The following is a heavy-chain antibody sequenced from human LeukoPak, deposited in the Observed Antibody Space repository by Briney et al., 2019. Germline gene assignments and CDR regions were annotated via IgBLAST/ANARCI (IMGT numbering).Heavy chain of an antibody. D-gene: IGHD6-13*01. CDR3: ARDGWFLAAASYFDY. CDR2: ISSSGSTI. V-gene: IGHV3-11*04. Sequence: GGSLRLSCAASGFTFSDYYMSWIRQAPGKGLEWVSYISSSGSTIYYADSVKGRFTISRDNAKNSLYLQMNSLRAEDTAVYYCARDGWFLAAASYFDYWGQGTLVTVSS. J-gene: IGHJ4*02. CDR1: GFTFSDYY.